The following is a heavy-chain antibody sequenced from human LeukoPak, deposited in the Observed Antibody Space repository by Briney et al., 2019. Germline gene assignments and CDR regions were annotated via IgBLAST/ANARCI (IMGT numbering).Heavy chain of an antibody. Sequence: PSVKVSCKASGCTFTSYDIDWVPQAPGQGLEWMGWMNPNSGNTGYSQKFQGRVTITRNTSISTAYMELSSLRSEDTAVYYCARGSGYWGQGTLVTVSS. J-gene: IGHJ4*02. CDR2: MNPNSGNT. CDR1: GCTFTSYD. V-gene: IGHV1-8*03. CDR3: ARGSGY.